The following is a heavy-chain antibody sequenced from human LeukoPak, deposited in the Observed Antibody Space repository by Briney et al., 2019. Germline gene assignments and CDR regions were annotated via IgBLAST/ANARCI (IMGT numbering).Heavy chain of an antibody. D-gene: IGHD1-26*01. J-gene: IGHJ4*02. CDR3: ARWVGATRFDY. Sequence: SETLSLTCAVYGGSFSGYYWSWIRQPPGKGLEWIGEINHSGSTNYNPSLKSRVTISVDTSKNQFSLKLSSVTAADRAVYYCARWVGATRFDYWGQGTLVTVSS. CDR1: GGSFSGYY. CDR2: INHSGST. V-gene: IGHV4-34*01.